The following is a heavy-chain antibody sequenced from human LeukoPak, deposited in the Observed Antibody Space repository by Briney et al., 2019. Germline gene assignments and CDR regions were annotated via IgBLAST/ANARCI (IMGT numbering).Heavy chain of an antibody. CDR1: GGTFSSYA. Sequence: SVKVSCKASGGTFSSYAISWVRQAPGQGLEWMGGIIPIFGTANYAQKFQGRVTITADESTSTAYMELSSLRSEDTAVYYCARESYCSSTSCYAGRGIDYWGQGTLVTVSS. CDR3: ARESYCSSTSCYAGRGIDY. V-gene: IGHV1-69*13. CDR2: IIPIFGTA. J-gene: IGHJ4*02. D-gene: IGHD2-2*01.